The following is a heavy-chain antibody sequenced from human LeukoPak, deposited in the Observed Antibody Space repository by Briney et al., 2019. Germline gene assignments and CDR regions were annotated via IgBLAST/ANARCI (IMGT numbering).Heavy chain of an antibody. Sequence: GGSLRLSCAASGFTFSSYAMHWVRQAPGKGLEWVAVISYDGSNKYYADSVKGRFTISRDNSKNTLYLQMNSLRAEDTAVYYCAKASSSSWYGGWFDPWGQGTLVTVSS. V-gene: IGHV3-30-3*01. CDR2: ISYDGSNK. D-gene: IGHD6-13*01. J-gene: IGHJ5*02. CDR3: AKASSSSWYGGWFDP. CDR1: GFTFSSYA.